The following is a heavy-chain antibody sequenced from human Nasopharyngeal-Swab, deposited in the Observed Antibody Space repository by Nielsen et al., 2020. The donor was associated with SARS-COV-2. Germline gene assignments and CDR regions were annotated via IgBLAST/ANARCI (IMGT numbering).Heavy chain of an antibody. CDR1: GGSISTNSYY. CDR3: ASYFTGYGWHGRDYYYMDV. D-gene: IGHD5-12*01. CDR2: IYYSGST. V-gene: IGHV4-39*01. J-gene: IGHJ6*03. Sequence: SETLSLTCTVSGGSISTNSYYWRWLRQPPGKGLEWIGSIYYSGSTHYNPSLKSRVTISVDTSQNQFSLRLTSVTAADTAVYYGASYFTGYGWHGRDYYYMDVWGKGTTVTVSS.